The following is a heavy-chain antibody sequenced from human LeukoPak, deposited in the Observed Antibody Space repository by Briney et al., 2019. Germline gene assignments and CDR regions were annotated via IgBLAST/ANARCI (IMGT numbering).Heavy chain of an antibody. V-gene: IGHV1-18*01. J-gene: IGHJ1*01. CDR2: ISAYNGNT. CDR1: GYTFTSYG. CDR3: ARDPRYSSGWYAPEYFQH. Sequence: ASVKVSCKASGYTFTSYGISWVRQAPGQGLEWMGWISAYNGNTNYAQKLQGRVTMTTDTSTSTAYMELRSLRSDDTAVYYCARDPRYSSGWYAPEYFQHWGQGTLVTVSS. D-gene: IGHD6-19*01.